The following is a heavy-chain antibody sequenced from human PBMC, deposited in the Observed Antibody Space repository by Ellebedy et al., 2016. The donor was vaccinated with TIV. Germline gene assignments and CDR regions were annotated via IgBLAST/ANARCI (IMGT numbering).Heavy chain of an antibody. CDR3: VRVELRNVDAFDF. Sequence: PGGSLRLSCAASGFTFRDHYMDWVRQAPGKGLEWVGRARNKVQSYTTAYAASVKDRFTISRDDSNNSVFLQMNRLKTEDTAVYYCVRVELRNVDAFDFWGQGTLVTVSS. V-gene: IGHV3-72*01. CDR2: ARNKVQSYTT. D-gene: IGHD1-14*01. CDR1: GFTFRDHY. J-gene: IGHJ3*01.